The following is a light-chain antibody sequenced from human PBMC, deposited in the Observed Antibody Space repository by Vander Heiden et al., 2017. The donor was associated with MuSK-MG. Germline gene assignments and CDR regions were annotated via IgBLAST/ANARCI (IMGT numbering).Light chain of an antibody. Sequence: DIVMTQSPLSLPVTPGEPAHISCRSSQSLLHSNGYNYLDWYLQKPGQSPQLLIYLGSNRASGVPDRFSGSGSGTDFTLKISRVEAEDVGVYYCMQALQTPRSFGQGTKLEIK. V-gene: IGKV2-28*01. CDR3: MQALQTPRS. CDR2: LGS. CDR1: QSLLHSNGYNY. J-gene: IGKJ2*03.